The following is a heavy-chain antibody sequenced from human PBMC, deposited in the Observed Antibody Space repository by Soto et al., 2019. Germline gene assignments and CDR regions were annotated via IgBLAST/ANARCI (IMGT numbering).Heavy chain of an antibody. Sequence: VQLLESGGGLIQPGGSLRLSCAASGFTFSYGIHWLRQAPGKGLEWVAYISYDSSNKFYGDSVKGRSTISRDNSKNTQFLQMNSLRAEDTAVYYCAKLVIGYCSGNTCDDYWGQGTLVAVSS. D-gene: IGHD2-15*01. CDR3: AKLVIGYCSGNTCDDY. V-gene: IGHV3-30*18. J-gene: IGHJ4*02. CDR1: GFTFSYG. CDR2: ISYDSSNK.